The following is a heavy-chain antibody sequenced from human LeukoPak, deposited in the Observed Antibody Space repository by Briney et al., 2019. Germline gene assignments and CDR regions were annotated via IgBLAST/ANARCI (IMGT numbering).Heavy chain of an antibody. Sequence: GRSLRLSCAASGFNFNDYAMHWVRQAPGKGLEWVSSISWNSGTRGYADSVKGRFTISRDNAKNSLYLQMNGLRAEDMALYYCAKDGGAMDYFFDYWGQGTLVTVSS. D-gene: IGHD3/OR15-3a*01. CDR3: AKDGGAMDYFFDY. J-gene: IGHJ4*02. CDR1: GFNFNDYA. CDR2: ISWNSGTR. V-gene: IGHV3-9*03.